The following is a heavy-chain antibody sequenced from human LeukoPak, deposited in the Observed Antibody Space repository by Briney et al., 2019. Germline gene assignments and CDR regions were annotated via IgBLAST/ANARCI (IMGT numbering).Heavy chain of an antibody. J-gene: IGHJ3*01. CDR3: ASVVGGYYPPVDAFDL. CDR2: LNSDGSSI. V-gene: IGHV3-74*01. CDR1: GFTFSGFW. D-gene: IGHD3-3*01. Sequence: PGGSLRLSCAASGFTFSGFWMHGVRQPPGKGLVWVSRLNSDGSSISYADSVKGRFTISRDNAKKTLYLQMNSLRAEEKAVYYCASVVGGYYPPVDAFDLWGRGTMVNVSS.